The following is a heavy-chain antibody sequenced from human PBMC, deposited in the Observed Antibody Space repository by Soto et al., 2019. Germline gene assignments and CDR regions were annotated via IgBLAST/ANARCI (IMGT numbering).Heavy chain of an antibody. CDR2: IIPIFGTA. Sequence: SVKVSCKASGGTFSSYAISWVRQAPGQGLEWMGGIIPIFGTANYAQKFQGRVTITADESTSTAYMELSSLRSEDTAVYYCARDQYDFRSGSYYYAMEVWGQGTKVTVS. CDR1: GGTFSSYA. CDR3: ARDQYDFRSGSYYYAMEV. V-gene: IGHV1-69*13. J-gene: IGHJ6*02. D-gene: IGHD3-3*01.